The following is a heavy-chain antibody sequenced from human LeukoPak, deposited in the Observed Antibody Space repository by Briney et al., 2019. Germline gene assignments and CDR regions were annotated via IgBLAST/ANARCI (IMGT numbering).Heavy chain of an antibody. CDR1: GGSIGSSSYY. J-gene: IGHJ3*02. V-gene: IGHV4-39*01. Sequence: SETLSLTCTVSGGSIGSSSYYWGWIRQPPGKGLEWIGSIYYSGSTYYNPSLKSRVTISVDTSKNQFSLKLSSVTAADTAVYYCARLLDYGGNSVAFDIWGQGTMVTVSS. CDR3: ARLLDYGGNSVAFDI. D-gene: IGHD4-23*01. CDR2: IYYSGST.